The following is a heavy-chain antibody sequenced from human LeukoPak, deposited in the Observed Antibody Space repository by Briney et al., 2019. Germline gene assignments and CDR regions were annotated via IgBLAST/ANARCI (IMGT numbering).Heavy chain of an antibody. CDR3: AREVVAAPGTVDY. CDR1: GDCISNYY. D-gene: IGHD6-13*01. V-gene: IGHV4-59*01. CDR2: IYYSGST. Sequence: SETLSLTCTVSGDCISNYYWSWIRQPPGKGLEWIGYIYYSGSTNYNPSLKSRVTISVDTSKNQFSLKLSAVTAADTAVYYCAREVVAAPGTVDYWGQGTLVTVSS. J-gene: IGHJ4*01.